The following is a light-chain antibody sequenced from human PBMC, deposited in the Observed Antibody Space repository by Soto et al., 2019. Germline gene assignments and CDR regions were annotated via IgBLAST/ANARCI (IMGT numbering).Light chain of an antibody. V-gene: IGLV2-14*01. CDR2: EVT. CDR1: SSDVGGWDY. CDR3: ASFSSSNTWV. Sequence: QSALTQPASVSGSPGQTITISCNGTSSDVGGWDYVSWYQHHPGKAPKVLVYEVTNRPSGVSDRFSGSKSGNTASLSISGLQAEDEADYYCASFSSSNTWVFGGGTKVTVL. J-gene: IGLJ3*02.